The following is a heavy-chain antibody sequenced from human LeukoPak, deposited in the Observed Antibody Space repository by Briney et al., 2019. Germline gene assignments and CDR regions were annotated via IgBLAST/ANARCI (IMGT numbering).Heavy chain of an antibody. V-gene: IGHV4-30-2*01. D-gene: IGHD3-10*01. CDR2: IYHSGST. CDR1: GGSISSGGYY. CDR3: ASGRGRYYYGSGSLLDY. Sequence: SETLSLACTVSGGSISSGGYYWSRIRQPPGKGMEWIGYIYHSGSTNYNPSLKSRVTISVDTSKNQFSLKLSSVTAADTAVYYCASGRGRYYYGSGSLLDYWGQGTLVTVSS. J-gene: IGHJ4*02.